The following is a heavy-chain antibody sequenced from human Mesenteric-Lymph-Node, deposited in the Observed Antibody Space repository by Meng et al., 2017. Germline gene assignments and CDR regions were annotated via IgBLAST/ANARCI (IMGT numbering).Heavy chain of an antibody. V-gene: IGHV4-30-4*01. CDR2: IYYSGST. CDR1: GGSISSVDYY. Sequence: QVQLQESGPGLVKPSQTLSLTCPVSGGSISSVDYYWSWIRQPPGKGLEWIGYIYYSGSTYYNPSLKSRVTISVDTSKNQFSLKLSSVTAADTAVYYCARDTPSLNWYFDLWGRGTLVTVSS. J-gene: IGHJ2*01. CDR3: ARDTPSLNWYFDL.